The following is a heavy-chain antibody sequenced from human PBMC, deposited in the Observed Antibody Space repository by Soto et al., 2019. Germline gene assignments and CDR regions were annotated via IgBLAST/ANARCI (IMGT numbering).Heavy chain of an antibody. CDR2: ISAYNGNT. D-gene: IGHD6-13*01. V-gene: IGHV1-18*01. Sequence: SLRVDCKACGERVSISGVAGARQTPGQGLEWMGWISAYNGNTNYAQKLQGRVTMTTDTSTSTAYMELRSLRSDDTAVYYCAREVAAAGWSFVCWGQGTLVT. CDR1: GERVSISG. J-gene: IGHJ4*02. CDR3: AREVAAAGWSFVC.